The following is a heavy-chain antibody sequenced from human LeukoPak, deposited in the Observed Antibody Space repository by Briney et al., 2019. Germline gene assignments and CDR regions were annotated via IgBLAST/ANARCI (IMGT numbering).Heavy chain of an antibody. CDR2: IYHSGST. J-gene: IGHJ4*02. CDR3: ARHPSPDYYGSGRPE. Sequence: SETLSLTCAVSGGSISSSNWWSWVRQPPGKGLEWIGEIYHSGSTNYNPSLKSRVTISVDKSKNQFSLKLSSVTAADTAVYYCARHPSPDYYGSGRPEWGQGTLVTVSS. D-gene: IGHD3-10*01. V-gene: IGHV4-4*02. CDR1: GGSISSSNW.